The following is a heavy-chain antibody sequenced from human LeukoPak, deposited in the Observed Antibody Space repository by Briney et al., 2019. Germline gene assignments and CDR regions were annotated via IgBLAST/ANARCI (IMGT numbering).Heavy chain of an antibody. J-gene: IGHJ6*03. D-gene: IGHD1-26*01. Sequence: PSETLSLTCAVYGGSFSGYYWSWIRQPPGKGPEWIGEINHSGGTNYNPSLKSRVTISVDTSKNQFSLKLSSVTAADTAVYYCASFSVSGDYMDVWGKGTTVTVSS. V-gene: IGHV4-34*01. CDR1: GGSFSGYY. CDR2: INHSGGT. CDR3: ASFSVSGDYMDV.